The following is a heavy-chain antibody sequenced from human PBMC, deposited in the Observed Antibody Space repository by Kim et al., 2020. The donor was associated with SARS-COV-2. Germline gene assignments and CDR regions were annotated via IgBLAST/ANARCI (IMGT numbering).Heavy chain of an antibody. D-gene: IGHD3-22*01. Sequence: GGSLRLSCAASGFTFSSYGMHWVRQAPGKGLEWVAVISYDGSNKYYADSVKGRFTISRDNSKNTPYLQMNSLRAEDTAVYYCARDAKYYYDSIGYYQPWSNHPARLSYYRLDVWGQGTTVTASS. V-gene: IGHV3-33*05. CDR2: ISYDGSNK. CDR3: ARDAKYYYDSIGYYQPWSNHPARLSYYRLDV. CDR1: GFTFSSYG. J-gene: IGHJ6*02.